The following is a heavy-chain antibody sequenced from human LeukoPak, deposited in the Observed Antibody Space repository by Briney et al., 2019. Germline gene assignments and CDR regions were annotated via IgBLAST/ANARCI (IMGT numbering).Heavy chain of an antibody. V-gene: IGHV1-2*04. D-gene: IGHD1-26*01. CDR1: GYTFTGYY. CDR2: INPNSGGT. CDR3: ARSRWELLPHFDY. Sequence: ASVKVSCKASGYTFTGYYMHWVRQAPGQGLEWMGWINPNSGGTNYAQKIQGWVTMTRDTSISTAYMELSRLRSDDTAVYYCARSRWELLPHFDYWGQGTLVTVSS. J-gene: IGHJ4*02.